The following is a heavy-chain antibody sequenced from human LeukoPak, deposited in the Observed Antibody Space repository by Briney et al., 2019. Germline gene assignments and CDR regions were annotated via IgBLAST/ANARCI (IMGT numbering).Heavy chain of an antibody. D-gene: IGHD6-13*01. Sequence: GGSLRLSCAASGLSFSDYSMTWIRQAPGKGLEWISYITSSGSSMYYADSVKGRFTISRDNAESSLYLEMYSLRADDAAVYYCARGRLSNSWPYEYWGQGTLVTVSS. CDR3: ARGRLSNSWPYEY. V-gene: IGHV3-11*01. J-gene: IGHJ4*02. CDR2: ITSSGSSM. CDR1: GLSFSDYS.